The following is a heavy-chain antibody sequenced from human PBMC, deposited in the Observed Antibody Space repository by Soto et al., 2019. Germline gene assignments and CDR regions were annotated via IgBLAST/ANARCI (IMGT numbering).Heavy chain of an antibody. CDR3: ARGRITGTTTMGY. D-gene: IGHD1-7*01. CDR2: INHSGST. J-gene: IGHJ4*02. CDR1: GGSFSNYY. Sequence: QVQLQQWGAGLLKPSETLSLTCAVYGGSFSNYYWSWIRQPPGKGLEWIGEINHSGSTNYNPSLKSRVTISVDTSKNQFSLNLSSVTAADTAVYYCARGRITGTTTMGYWGQGTLVTVSS. V-gene: IGHV4-34*01.